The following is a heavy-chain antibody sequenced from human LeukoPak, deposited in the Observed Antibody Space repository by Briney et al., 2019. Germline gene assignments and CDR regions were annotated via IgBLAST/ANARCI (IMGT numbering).Heavy chain of an antibody. Sequence: PGRSLRLSCAASGFTFDDYAMHWVRQAPGKGLEWVSGISWNSGSIGYADSVKGRFTISRDNAKNSLYLQMNSLRAEDMALYYCAKASGYYALGDAFDTWGQGTMVTVSS. J-gene: IGHJ3*02. V-gene: IGHV3-9*03. CDR3: AKASGYYALGDAFDT. CDR2: ISWNSGSI. CDR1: GFTFDDYA. D-gene: IGHD3-22*01.